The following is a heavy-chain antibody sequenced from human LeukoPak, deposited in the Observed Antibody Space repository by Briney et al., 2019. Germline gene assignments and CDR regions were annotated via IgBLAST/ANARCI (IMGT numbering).Heavy chain of an antibody. CDR1: GFTSNDYY. V-gene: IGHV3-11*06. CDR3: ASSPNWSEAEYYFEH. J-gene: IGHJ4*02. CDR2: INIGGTNT. D-gene: IGHD1-1*01. Sequence: GGSLRLSCAASGFTSNDYYMSWIRQAPGKGLEWLSYINIGGTNTHYADSVKGRFTISRDHAKNSLYLQMNSLRAEDTAVYFCASSPNWSEAEYYFEHWGRGTLVIVAS.